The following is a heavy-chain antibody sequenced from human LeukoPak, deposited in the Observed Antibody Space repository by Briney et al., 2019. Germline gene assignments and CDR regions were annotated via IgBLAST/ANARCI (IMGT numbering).Heavy chain of an antibody. CDR1: GGSISSGGYY. J-gene: IGHJ4*02. CDR3: ARDVHLGYCSSTSCYTSL. V-gene: IGHV4-30-2*01. D-gene: IGHD2-2*02. CDR2: IYHSGST. Sequence: PSQTLSLTCTVSGGSISSGGYYWSWIRQPPGKGLEWIGYIYHSGSTYYNPSLKSRVTISVDRSKNQFSLKLSSVTAADTAVYYCARDVHLGYCSSTSCYTSLWGQGTLVTVSS.